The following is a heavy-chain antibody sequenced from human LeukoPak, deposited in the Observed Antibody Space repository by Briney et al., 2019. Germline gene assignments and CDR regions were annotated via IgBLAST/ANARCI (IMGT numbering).Heavy chain of an antibody. CDR1: GGSFSGYY. CDR2: INHSGST. Sequence: PSETLSLTCAVYGGSFSGYYWSWIRQPPGKGLEWIGEINHSGSTNYNPSLKSRVTISVDTSRNQFSLKLSSVTAADTAVYYCARRAAPKNYYYYMDVWGKGTTVTISS. D-gene: IGHD6-25*01. V-gene: IGHV4-34*01. J-gene: IGHJ6*03. CDR3: ARRAAPKNYYYYMDV.